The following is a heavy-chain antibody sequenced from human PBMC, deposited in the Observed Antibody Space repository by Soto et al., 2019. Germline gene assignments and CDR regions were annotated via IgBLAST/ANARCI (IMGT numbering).Heavy chain of an antibody. D-gene: IGHD5-18*01. J-gene: IGHJ6*02. CDR1: GGSISSYY. CDR3: ARDRVSSAIQEDGMDV. Sequence: SETLSLTCTVSGGSISSYYWSWIRQPPGKGLEWIGYIYYSGSTNYNPSLKSRVTISVDTSKNQFSLKLSSVTAADTAVYYCARDRVSSAIQEDGMDVWTQRTTVTVSS. CDR2: IYYSGST. V-gene: IGHV4-59*01.